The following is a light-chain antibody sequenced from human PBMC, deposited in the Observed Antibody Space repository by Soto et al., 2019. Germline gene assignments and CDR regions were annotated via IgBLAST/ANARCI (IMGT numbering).Light chain of an antibody. CDR3: QQYNDWSRT. J-gene: IGKJ1*01. V-gene: IGKV3-15*01. CDR2: GAS. Sequence: EILMTQYPATLSVSPGERATLSCRASQSVRRNLAWYQQKPGKAPRLLLYGASSRATGVPARLGGSGYGSELTITISGMQYEDFEAYLCQQYNDWSRTFGHGTKVDI. CDR1: QSVRRN.